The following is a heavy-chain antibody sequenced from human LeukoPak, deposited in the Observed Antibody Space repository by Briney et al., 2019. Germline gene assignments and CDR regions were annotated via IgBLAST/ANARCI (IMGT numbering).Heavy chain of an antibody. J-gene: IGHJ4*02. V-gene: IGHV4-39*07. CDR3: AGTDYYDSSGLKFDY. CDR2: IYYSGST. Sequence: PSETLSLTCTVSGGSISSSSYYWGWIRQPPGKGLEWIGSIYYSGSTYYNPSLKSRVTISVDTSKNQFSLKLSSVTAADTAVYYCAGTDYYDSSGLKFDYWGQGTLVTVSS. CDR1: GGSISSSSYY. D-gene: IGHD3-22*01.